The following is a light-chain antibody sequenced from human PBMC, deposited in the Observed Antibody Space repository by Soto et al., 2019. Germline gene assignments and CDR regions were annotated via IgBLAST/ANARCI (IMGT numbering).Light chain of an antibody. CDR1: QSIRSW. CDR3: QQHNSHPST. J-gene: IGKJ1*01. CDR2: KAS. V-gene: IGKV1-5*03. Sequence: DIQMTQSPSTLPASVGDRVTVTCRASQSIRSWLAWYQEKPGKAPKLLIYKASLLETGVPSRFSGSGSGTELTLTIISRQTDDFLTYYCQQHNSHPSTFGQGTKVEMK.